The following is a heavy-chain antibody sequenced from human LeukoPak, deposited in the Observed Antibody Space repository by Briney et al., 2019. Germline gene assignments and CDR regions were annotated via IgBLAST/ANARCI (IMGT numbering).Heavy chain of an antibody. CDR3: ARIAYSGYDFRGGADY. V-gene: IGHV4-59*01. Sequence: SETLSLTCTVSGGSISSYYWSWIRQPPGKGLEWIGYIYYSGSTNYNPSLKSRVTISVDTSKNQFSLRLSSVTAADTAVYYCARIAYSGYDFRGGADYWGQGALVTVSS. J-gene: IGHJ4*02. CDR1: GGSISSYY. CDR2: IYYSGST. D-gene: IGHD5-12*01.